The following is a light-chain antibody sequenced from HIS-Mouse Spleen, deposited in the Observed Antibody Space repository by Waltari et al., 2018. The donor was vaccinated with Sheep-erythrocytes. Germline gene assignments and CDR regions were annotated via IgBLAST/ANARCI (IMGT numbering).Light chain of an antibody. CDR3: CSYAGSYNHV. J-gene: IGLJ1*01. Sequence: QSALTPPRPVSGSPGQSVTIPFTGTSSDVGGYNYVSWYQQHPGKAPKLMIYDVSKRPSGVPDRFSGSKSGNTASLTISGLQAEDEADYYCCSYAGSYNHVFATGTKVTVL. CDR1: SSDVGGYNY. V-gene: IGLV2-11*01. CDR2: DVS.